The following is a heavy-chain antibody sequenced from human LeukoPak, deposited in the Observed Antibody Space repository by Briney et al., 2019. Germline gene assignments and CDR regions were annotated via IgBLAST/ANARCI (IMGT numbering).Heavy chain of an antibody. V-gene: IGHV4-59*08. CDR2: IYYTETT. CDR1: GFCINTYY. J-gene: IGHJ2*01. Sequence: PSEALSLTCSVSGFCINTYYWSWIRQPPGKTLEWIGYIYYTETTNYHPSPQSRVTMSVDTPKNQSSLTLGSVTAADTALYFCARQAEEYSGFRFDLWGRGTLVTVPS. CDR3: ARQAEEYSGFRFDL. D-gene: IGHD1-26*01.